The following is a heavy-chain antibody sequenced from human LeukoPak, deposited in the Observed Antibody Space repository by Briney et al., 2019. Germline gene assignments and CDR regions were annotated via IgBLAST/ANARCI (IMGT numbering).Heavy chain of an antibody. V-gene: IGHV3-30-3*01. D-gene: IGHD3-22*01. CDR3: ARDYVGAANYYDSSGYY. Sequence: PGRSLRLSCAASGFTFSSYAMHWVRQAPGKGLEWVAVISYDGSNKYYADSVKGRFTISRDNSKNTLYLQMNSLRAEDTAVYYCARDYVGAANYYDSSGYYWGQGTLVTVSS. J-gene: IGHJ4*02. CDR1: GFTFSSYA. CDR2: ISYDGSNK.